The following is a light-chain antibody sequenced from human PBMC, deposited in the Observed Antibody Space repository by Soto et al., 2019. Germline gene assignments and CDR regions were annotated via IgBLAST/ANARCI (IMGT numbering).Light chain of an antibody. CDR1: QSVGNN. Sequence: DIVLTQSPATLSLSLGERATLSCRASQSVGNNLAWYQQQPGQAPGLLIYEASTRATGIPARFSGSGSGTDFTLTISSLEPEDFAVYYCQQHANWPLTFGGGTKVEIK. V-gene: IGKV3-11*01. J-gene: IGKJ4*01. CDR3: QQHANWPLT. CDR2: EAS.